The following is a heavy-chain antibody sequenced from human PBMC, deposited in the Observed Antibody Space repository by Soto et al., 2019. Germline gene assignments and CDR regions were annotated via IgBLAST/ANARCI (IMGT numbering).Heavy chain of an antibody. CDR1: GYSFTGYW. CDR3: ARGYCTATICDPWFDP. CDR2: IYPGDSET. D-gene: IGHD2-8*02. Sequence: PGESLKISCTGVGYSFTGYWIAWVRQMPGKGLEWMGIIYPGDSETRYSPSFQGQVTISVDKSITTAYLQWSSLKASDSAVYYCARGYCTATICDPWFDPWGQGTLVTVS. V-gene: IGHV5-51*01. J-gene: IGHJ5*02.